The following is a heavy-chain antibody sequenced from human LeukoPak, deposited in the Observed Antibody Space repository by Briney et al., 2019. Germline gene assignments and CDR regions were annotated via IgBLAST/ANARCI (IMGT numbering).Heavy chain of an antibody. J-gene: IGHJ4*02. CDR3: ARMYDSSGYFDY. V-gene: IGHV4-61*01. CDR2: IYYSGST. CDR1: GGSISSSSYY. D-gene: IGHD3-22*01. Sequence: SETLSLTCTVSGGSISSSSYYWSWIRQPPGKGLEWIGYIYYSGSTNYNPSFKSRVTISVDTSKNQFSLKLSSVTAADTAVYYCARMYDSSGYFDYWGQGTLVTVSS.